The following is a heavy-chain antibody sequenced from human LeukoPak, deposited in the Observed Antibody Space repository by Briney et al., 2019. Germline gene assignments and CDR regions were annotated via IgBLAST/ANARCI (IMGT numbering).Heavy chain of an antibody. V-gene: IGHV3-11*06. J-gene: IGHJ5*02. CDR1: GFTFSDYY. Sequence: GGSLRLSCAASGFTFSDYYMSWLRQAPGKGLEWVSYISSSSSYTNYADSVKGRFTISRDNAKNSLYLQMPSLRAEDTAVYYCARDQVWFGGLRGWFDPWGQGTLVTVSS. D-gene: IGHD3-10*01. CDR2: ISSSSSYT. CDR3: ARDQVWFGGLRGWFDP.